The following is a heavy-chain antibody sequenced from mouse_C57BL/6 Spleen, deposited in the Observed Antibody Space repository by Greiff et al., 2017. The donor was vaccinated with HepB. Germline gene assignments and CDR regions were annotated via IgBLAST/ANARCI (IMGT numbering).Heavy chain of an antibody. J-gene: IGHJ4*01. D-gene: IGHD4-1*01. CDR1: GHTFTSYW. CDR2: IDPSDSYT. Sequence: QVQLQQPGAELVMPGASVKLSCKASGHTFTSYWMHWVKQRPGQGLEWIGEIDPSDSYTNYNQKFTGKSTLTVDKSSSTAYMQLSSLTSEDSAVYYCARSGTVAMDYWGQGTSVTVSS. CDR3: ARSGTVAMDY. V-gene: IGHV1-69*01.